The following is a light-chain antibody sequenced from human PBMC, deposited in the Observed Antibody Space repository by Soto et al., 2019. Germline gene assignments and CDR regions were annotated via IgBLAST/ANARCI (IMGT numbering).Light chain of an antibody. CDR3: SSYAGSHGV. CDR2: DVS. CDR1: SSDVGTYNY. Sequence: QSALTQPRSVSGPPGQSVSISCSGTSSDVGTYNYVSWYQQHPGKAPKLMIYDVSKRPSGVPDRFSGSKSGNTASLTVSGLQAEDEADYYCSSYAGSHGVFGTGTKLTVL. J-gene: IGLJ1*01. V-gene: IGLV2-11*01.